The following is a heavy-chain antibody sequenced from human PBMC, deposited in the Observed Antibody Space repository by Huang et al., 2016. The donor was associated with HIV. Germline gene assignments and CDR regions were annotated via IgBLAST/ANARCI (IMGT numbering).Heavy chain of an antibody. CDR2: IYQSGTV. CDR1: GGSIISSGYS. Sequence: QLQLQESGSRLVRPSETLSLTCAVSGGSIISSGYSWSWIRQPPGKGLEWIGYIYQSGTVSYNPSLKSRVTMSVDTSKDRFSLKLTSLTAADTAVYYCARDLYSSDWHAFDTWGQGTMVTVSS. D-gene: IGHD6-19*01. V-gene: IGHV4-30-2*01. CDR3: ARDLYSSDWHAFDT. J-gene: IGHJ3*02.